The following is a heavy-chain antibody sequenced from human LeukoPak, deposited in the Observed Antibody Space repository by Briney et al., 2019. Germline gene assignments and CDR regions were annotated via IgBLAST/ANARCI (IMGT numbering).Heavy chain of an antibody. CDR2: ITPNSGGT. D-gene: IGHD1-26*01. CDR3: AREVFGATMIDY. Sequence: ASVKVSCKASRYTFTGYYMHWVRQAPGQGLEWMGWITPNSGGTNYAQKFQGRVTMTRDMAISTAYMELSRLRSDDTAVYYCAREVFGATMIDYWGQGTLVTVSS. V-gene: IGHV1-2*02. CDR1: RYTFTGYY. J-gene: IGHJ4*02.